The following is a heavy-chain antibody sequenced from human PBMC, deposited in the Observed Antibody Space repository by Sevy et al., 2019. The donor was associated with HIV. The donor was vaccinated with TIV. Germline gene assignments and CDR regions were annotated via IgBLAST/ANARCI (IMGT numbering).Heavy chain of an antibody. CDR1: GFTLGDYG. J-gene: IGHJ4*02. D-gene: IGHD1-26*01. CDR3: TRWSGSQSIFDY. Sequence: GGSLRLSCTASGFTLGDYGMSWVRQAPGKGLEWISFTKRKAHGGTTENAAYVKGRFTISRDDSNSIIYLQMNNLKIEDTAVYYCTRWSGSQSIFDYWGQGTLVTVSS. CDR2: TKRKAHGGTT. V-gene: IGHV3-49*04.